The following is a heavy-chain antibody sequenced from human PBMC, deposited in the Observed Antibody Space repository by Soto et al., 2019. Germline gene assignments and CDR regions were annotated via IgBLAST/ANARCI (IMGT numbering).Heavy chain of an antibody. Sequence: LRLSCAASGFTFSNAWMGWVRQAPGKGLEWVGRIKSETDGGTIDYAAPVKGRFTISRDDSKNTLYLQMNSLKTEDTAVYYCTTVGYTCGNPPFDCWGQGTLVTVSS. CDR3: TTVGYTCGNPPFDC. V-gene: IGHV3-15*01. J-gene: IGHJ4*02. CDR1: GFTFSNAW. CDR2: IKSETDGGTI. D-gene: IGHD5-18*01.